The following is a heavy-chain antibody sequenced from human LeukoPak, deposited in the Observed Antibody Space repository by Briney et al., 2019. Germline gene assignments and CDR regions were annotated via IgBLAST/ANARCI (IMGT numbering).Heavy chain of an antibody. CDR1: GGSISSAGYS. V-gene: IGHV4-30-2*01. CDR2: IYHSGST. CDR3: ARLGRYDYFIDY. D-gene: IGHD3-16*01. Sequence: PSQTLSLTCAVSGGSISSAGYSWSWIRQPPGKGLEWIGYIYHSGSTYYNSSLKSRVTISVDRSKNQFSLKLTSVIAADTAVYYCARLGRYDYFIDYWGQGTLVTVSS. J-gene: IGHJ4*02.